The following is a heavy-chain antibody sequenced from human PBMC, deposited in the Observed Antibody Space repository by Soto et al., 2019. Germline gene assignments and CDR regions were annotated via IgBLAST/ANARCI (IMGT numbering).Heavy chain of an antibody. CDR3: AKARGITFGGVIVIPYYFDY. Sequence: ESGGGLVQPGRSLRLSCAASGFTFDDYAMHWVRQAPGKGLEWVSGISWNSGSIGYADSVKGRFTISRDNAKNSLYLQMNSLRAEDTALYYCAKARGITFGGVIVIPYYFDYWGQGTLVTVSS. J-gene: IGHJ4*02. D-gene: IGHD3-16*02. CDR2: ISWNSGSI. CDR1: GFTFDDYA. V-gene: IGHV3-9*01.